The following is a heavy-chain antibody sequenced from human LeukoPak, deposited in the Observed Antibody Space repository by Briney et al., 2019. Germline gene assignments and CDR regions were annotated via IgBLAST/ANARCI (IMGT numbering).Heavy chain of an antibody. Sequence: ASVKVSCKASGYTFTGYYMHWVRQAPGQGLEWMGWINPNSGGTNYAQKFQGRVTMTRDTSISTAYVELSRLRSDDTAVYYCARANTLRFLEWFDYWGQGTLVTVSS. CDR2: INPNSGGT. J-gene: IGHJ4*02. D-gene: IGHD3-3*01. V-gene: IGHV1-2*02. CDR1: GYTFTGYY. CDR3: ARANTLRFLEWFDY.